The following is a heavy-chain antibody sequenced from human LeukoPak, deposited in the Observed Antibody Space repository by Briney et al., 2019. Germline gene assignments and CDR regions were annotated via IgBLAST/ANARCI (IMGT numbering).Heavy chain of an antibody. CDR1: GFTFSTSW. CDR2: IDKDGNEK. D-gene: IGHD1-26*01. J-gene: IGHJ4*02. CDR3: AKDNIVGAYYGRTAGY. V-gene: IGHV3-7*03. Sequence: GGSLRLSCAASGFTFSTSWMSWFRQAPGRGLEWVASIDKDGNEKNYVDSVKGRFTISRDNARNSQHLQMNSLRAEDTAVYYCAKDNIVGAYYGRTAGYWGQGTLVTVSS.